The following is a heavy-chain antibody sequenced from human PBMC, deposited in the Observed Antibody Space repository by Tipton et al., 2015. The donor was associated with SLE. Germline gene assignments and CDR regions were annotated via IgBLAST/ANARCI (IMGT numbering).Heavy chain of an antibody. CDR3: ATNRALDY. CDR2: ISWNSGSI. V-gene: IGHV3-9*01. D-gene: IGHD1-14*01. Sequence: QLVQSGGGLVQPGRSLRLSCAASGFTFDDYAMHWVRQAPGKGLEWVSGISWNSGSIGYADSVKGRFTISRDNAKNSLYLQMNSLRAEDTALYYCATNRALDYWGQGTLVTVSS. J-gene: IGHJ4*02. CDR1: GFTFDDYA.